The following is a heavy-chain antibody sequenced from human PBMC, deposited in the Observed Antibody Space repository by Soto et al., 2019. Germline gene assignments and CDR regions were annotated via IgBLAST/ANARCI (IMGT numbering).Heavy chain of an antibody. CDR3: ARVGLKESYFDY. CDR1: GFTFSNYG. CDR2: IWYDGSDK. J-gene: IGHJ4*02. D-gene: IGHD3-10*01. V-gene: IGHV3-33*01. Sequence: GSLRLSGTASGFTFSNYGMHGVRQAPGKGLEWLAVIWYDGSDKYYADSVKGRFTISRDNSKNTLYPPMNSLRAEDTAVYYCARVGLKESYFDYWGQGTLVTVSS.